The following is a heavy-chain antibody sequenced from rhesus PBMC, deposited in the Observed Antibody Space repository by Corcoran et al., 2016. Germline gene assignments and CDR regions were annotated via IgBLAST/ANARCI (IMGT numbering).Heavy chain of an antibody. CDR2: IYGSGDST. Sequence: QVQLQESGPGVVKPSETLSLTCAVSGGSITDSYSWHWLPPPPRKGMEWIGYIYGSGDSTYYNPSLKSRVTISTDTSKNQFSLKLSSVTAADTAVYYCARRETMVAPYGLDSWGQGVVVTVSS. CDR1: GGSITDSYS. D-gene: IGHD4-4*01. CDR3: ARRETMVAPYGLDS. V-gene: IGHV4S10*01. J-gene: IGHJ6*01.